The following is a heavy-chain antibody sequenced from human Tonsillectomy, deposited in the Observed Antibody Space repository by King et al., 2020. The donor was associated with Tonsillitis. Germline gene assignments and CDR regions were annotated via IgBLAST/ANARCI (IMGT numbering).Heavy chain of an antibody. Sequence: DVQLVESGGGLVQPGRSLRLSCTASGFTFDDYAMHGVRQAPGKGLEWVSGINWNGGSLGYADSVKGRFTISRDNAKNSLYLQMNSLRVEDTALYYCTKDARWGISLYYLYGMDVWGHGTTVTVSS. CDR1: GFTFDDYA. J-gene: IGHJ6*02. V-gene: IGHV3-9*01. CDR2: INWNGGSL. D-gene: IGHD2-21*01. CDR3: TKDARWGISLYYLYGMDV.